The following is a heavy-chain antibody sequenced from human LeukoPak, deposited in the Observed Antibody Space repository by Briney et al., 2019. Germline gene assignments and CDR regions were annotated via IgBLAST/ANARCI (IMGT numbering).Heavy chain of an antibody. CDR1: GGSISSYY. D-gene: IGHD2-2*01. V-gene: IGHV4-4*07. CDR3: AREVPIVVVPAASNWFDP. CDR2: IYPSGST. Sequence: SETLSLTCTVSGGSISSYYWSWIRQPAGKGLEWIGRIYPSGSTNYNPSLKSRVTMSVDTSKNQFSLKLSSVTAADTAVYYCAREVPIVVVPAASNWFDPWGQGTLVTVSS. J-gene: IGHJ5*02.